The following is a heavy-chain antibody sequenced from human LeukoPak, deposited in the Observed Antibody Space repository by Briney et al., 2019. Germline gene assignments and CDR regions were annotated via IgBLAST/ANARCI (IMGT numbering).Heavy chain of an antibody. CDR3: ARAVDDYSNHWFDP. CDR1: GGTFSSYA. D-gene: IGHD4-11*01. V-gene: IGHV1-2*02. Sequence: ASVKVSCKASGGTFSSYAISWVRQAPGQGLEWMGWINPNSGGTNYAQKFQGRVTMTRDTSISTAYMELSRLRSDDTAVYYCARAVDDYSNHWFDPWGQGTLVTVSS. J-gene: IGHJ5*02. CDR2: INPNSGGT.